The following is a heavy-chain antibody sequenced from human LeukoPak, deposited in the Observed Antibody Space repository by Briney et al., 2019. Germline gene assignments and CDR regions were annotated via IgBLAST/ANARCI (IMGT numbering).Heavy chain of an antibody. D-gene: IGHD2-21*01. CDR2: IYYSGST. J-gene: IGHJ4*02. CDR1: GGSISSGDYY. CDR3: ARARRGGDYDDY. V-gene: IGHV4-30-4*01. Sequence: PSQALSLTCTVSGGSISSGDYYWSWIRQPPGKGLEWIGYIYYSGSTYYNPSLKSRVTISVDTSKNQFSLKLSSVTAADTAVYYCARARRGGDYDDYWGQGTQVTVSS.